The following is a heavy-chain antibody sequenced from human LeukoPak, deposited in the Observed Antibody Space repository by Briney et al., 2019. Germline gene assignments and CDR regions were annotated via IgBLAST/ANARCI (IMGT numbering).Heavy chain of an antibody. CDR1: GFTFSSYA. V-gene: IGHV3-7*01. CDR3: ARDRSISGVVTLDY. CDR2: IRQDGSEE. Sequence: PGGSLRLSCAASGFTFSSYAMSWVRQAPGKGLEWVANIRQDGSEETYVDSVRGRFTISRDNAKNSLYLQMNTLRAEDTAMYYCARDRSISGVVTLDYWGQGALVTVSS. J-gene: IGHJ4*02. D-gene: IGHD3-3*01.